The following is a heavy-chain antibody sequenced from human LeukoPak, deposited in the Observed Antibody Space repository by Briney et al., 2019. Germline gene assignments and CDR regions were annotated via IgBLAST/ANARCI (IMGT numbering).Heavy chain of an antibody. CDR3: ARVAKERVGGVYYFDY. CDR1: GFTFSDYD. V-gene: IGHV3-13*01. CDR2: IGTAGDI. D-gene: IGHD1-1*01. Sequence: GGSLRLSCAASGFTFSDYDMHWVRQATGKGLEWVSAIGTAGDIYYTGSVKGRFTISRENAKNSLYLQMNSVRAGDTAVYYCARVAKERVGGVYYFDYWGQGTLVTVSS. J-gene: IGHJ4*02.